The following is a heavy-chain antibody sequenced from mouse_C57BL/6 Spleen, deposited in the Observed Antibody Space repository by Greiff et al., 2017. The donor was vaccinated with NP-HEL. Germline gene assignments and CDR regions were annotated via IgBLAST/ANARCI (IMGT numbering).Heavy chain of an antibody. CDR3: ARSGYYGSSPYYFDY. Sequence: EVKLQESGPELVKPGASVKISCKASGYSFTDYNMNWVKQSNGKSLEWIGVINPNYGTTSYNQKFKGKATLTVDQSSSTAYMQLNSLTSEDSAVYYCARSGYYGSSPYYFDYWGQGTTLTVSS. CDR1: GYSFTDYN. J-gene: IGHJ2*01. V-gene: IGHV1-39*01. CDR2: INPNYGTT. D-gene: IGHD1-1*01.